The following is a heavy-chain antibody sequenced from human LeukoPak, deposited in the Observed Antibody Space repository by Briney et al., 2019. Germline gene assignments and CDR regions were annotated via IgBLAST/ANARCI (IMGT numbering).Heavy chain of an antibody. CDR1: GGTFSSYA. J-gene: IGHJ5*02. CDR3: ARGAFDCSSTSCYFDP. CDR2: INPIFGTA. D-gene: IGHD2-2*01. Sequence: ASVKVSCKASGGTFSSYAISWVRQAPGQGLEWMGGINPIFGTANYAQKFQGRVTITADESTSTAYMELSSLRSEDTAVYYCARGAFDCSSTSCYFDPWGQGTLVTVSS. V-gene: IGHV1-69*13.